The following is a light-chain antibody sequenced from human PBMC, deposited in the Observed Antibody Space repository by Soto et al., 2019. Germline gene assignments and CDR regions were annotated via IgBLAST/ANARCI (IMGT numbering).Light chain of an antibody. CDR3: QHYNSYSEA. V-gene: IGKV1-5*01. Sequence: DIQITQAPAILSPAVVERFIITRWASQNINAWLAWYQQKPGKAPKLLIYDVSTLHSGVPSRFSGSGSGTEFTLTISSLQPDDFATYYCQHYNSYSEAFGQGTKVDIK. J-gene: IGKJ1*01. CDR1: QNINAW. CDR2: DVS.